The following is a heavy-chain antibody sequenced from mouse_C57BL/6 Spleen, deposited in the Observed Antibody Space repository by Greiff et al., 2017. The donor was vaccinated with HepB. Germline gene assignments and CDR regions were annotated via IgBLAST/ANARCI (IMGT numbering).Heavy chain of an antibody. Sequence: EVKLVESGGGLVKPGGSLKLSCAASGFTFSDYGMHWVRQAPEKGLEWVAYISSGSSTIYYADTVKGRFTISRDNAKNTLFLQMTSLRSEDTAMYYCARDTTVVAYSFFDYWGQGTTLTVSS. CDR1: GFTFSDYG. D-gene: IGHD1-1*01. V-gene: IGHV5-17*01. CDR2: ISSGSSTI. CDR3: ARDTTVVAYSFFDY. J-gene: IGHJ2*01.